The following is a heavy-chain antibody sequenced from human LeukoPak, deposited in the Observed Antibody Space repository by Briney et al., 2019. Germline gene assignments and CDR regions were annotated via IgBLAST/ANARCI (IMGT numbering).Heavy chain of an antibody. Sequence: SETLSLTCTVSGGSISSYYWSWIRQPPGKGLEGIGYIYYSGSTNYNPPLKSRVTISVDTSKNQLSLNLSSVTAPRTPLYYSASQNGGFDPWGQGTLVTVSS. CDR3: ASQNGGFDP. CDR1: GGSISSYY. D-gene: IGHD3-10*01. J-gene: IGHJ5*02. CDR2: IYYSGST. V-gene: IGHV4-59*01.